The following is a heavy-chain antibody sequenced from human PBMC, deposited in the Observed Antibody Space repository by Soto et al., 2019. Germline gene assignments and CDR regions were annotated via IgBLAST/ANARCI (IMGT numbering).Heavy chain of an antibody. CDR1: GGSFSGYY. Sequence: SETLSLTCAVYGGSFSGYYWSWIRQPPGKGLEWIGEINHSGSTNYNPSLKSRVTISVDTSKNQFSLKLSSVTAADTAVYYCARGYSGPDQWGQGTLVTVSS. J-gene: IGHJ4*02. V-gene: IGHV4-34*01. D-gene: IGHD5-12*01. CDR2: INHSGST. CDR3: ARGYSGPDQ.